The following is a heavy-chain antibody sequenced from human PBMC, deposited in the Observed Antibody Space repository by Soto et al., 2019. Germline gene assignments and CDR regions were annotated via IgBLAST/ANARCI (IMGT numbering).Heavy chain of an antibody. CDR3: ARRGWLETPYYYYGMDV. CDR2: INAGNGNT. CDR1: GYTFTSYA. V-gene: IGHV1-3*01. Sequence: ASVKVSFKASGYTFTSYAMHWVRQAPGQRLEWMGWINAGNGNTKYSRKFQGRVTITSDTSASTAYMELSSLRSEDTAVYYCARRGWLETPYYYYGMDVWGQGTTVTVSS. J-gene: IGHJ6*02. D-gene: IGHD6-19*01.